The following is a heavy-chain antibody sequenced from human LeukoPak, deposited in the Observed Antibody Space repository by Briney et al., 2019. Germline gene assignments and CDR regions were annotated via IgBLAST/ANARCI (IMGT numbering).Heavy chain of an antibody. CDR3: ARGGGKYQLLLDY. CDR1: GYTFTGYY. Sequence: GASVKVSCKASGYTFTGYYMHWVRQAPGQGLEWMGWINPNNGGTNYAQKFQGRVTMTRDTSISTAYMELSRLRSDDTAMYYCARGGGKYQLLLDYWGQGTLVTVSS. D-gene: IGHD2-2*01. J-gene: IGHJ4*02. V-gene: IGHV1-2*02. CDR2: INPNNGGT.